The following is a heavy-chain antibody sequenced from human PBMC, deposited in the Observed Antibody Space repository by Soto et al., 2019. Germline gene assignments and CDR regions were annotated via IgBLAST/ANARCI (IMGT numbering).Heavy chain of an antibody. J-gene: IGHJ4*02. D-gene: IGHD6-13*01. V-gene: IGHV6-1*01. CDR1: GDSVSSNSAA. CDR3: ARAEGIAAAGTLPFDY. Sequence: LSQTLSLTCAISGDSVSSNSAAWNWIRQSPSRGLEWLGRTYYRSKWYNDYAVSVKSRITINPDTSKNQFSLQLNSVTPEDTAVYYCARAEGIAAAGTLPFDYWGQGTLVTVSS. CDR2: TYYRSKWYN.